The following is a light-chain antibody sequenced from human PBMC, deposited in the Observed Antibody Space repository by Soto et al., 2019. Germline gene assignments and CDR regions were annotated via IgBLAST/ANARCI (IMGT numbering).Light chain of an antibody. J-gene: IGLJ2*01. CDR2: EGS. V-gene: IGLV2-23*01. Sequence: QSALTQPASVSGSPGQSITISCTGTSSDVGSYNLVSWYQQHPGKAPKLMIYEGSKRPSGVSNRFSGSKSGNTASLTSSGLQAEDEADYYGCSYAGSSTPHVVFGGGTKVTVL. CDR1: SSDVGSYNL. CDR3: CSYAGSSTPHVV.